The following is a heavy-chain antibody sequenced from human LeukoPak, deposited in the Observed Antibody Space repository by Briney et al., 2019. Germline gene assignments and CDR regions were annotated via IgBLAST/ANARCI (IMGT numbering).Heavy chain of an antibody. V-gene: IGHV3-66*01. Sequence: GGSLRLSCAASGFTVSSNYMSWVRQTPGKGLAWVSVLYSGGNTYYADSVKGRFTISRDNSKNMLFLQMNSLRAEDTAVYYCARVGRGDTHGYVDYWGQGTLVTVSS. CDR2: LYSGGNT. D-gene: IGHD5-18*01. CDR1: GFTVSSNY. CDR3: ARVGRGDTHGYVDY. J-gene: IGHJ4*02.